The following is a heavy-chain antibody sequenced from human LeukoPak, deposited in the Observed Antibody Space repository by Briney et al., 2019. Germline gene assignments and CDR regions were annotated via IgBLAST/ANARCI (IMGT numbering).Heavy chain of an antibody. Sequence: SETLSLTCAVYGGSFSGYYWSWIRQPPGKGLEWIGEINHSGSTNYNPSLKSRVTISVDTSKNQSSLKLSSVTAADTAVYYCARTVGSGSYFSYWGRGTLVTVSS. V-gene: IGHV4-34*01. J-gene: IGHJ4*02. CDR3: ARTVGSGSYFSY. D-gene: IGHD3-10*01. CDR2: INHSGST. CDR1: GGSFSGYY.